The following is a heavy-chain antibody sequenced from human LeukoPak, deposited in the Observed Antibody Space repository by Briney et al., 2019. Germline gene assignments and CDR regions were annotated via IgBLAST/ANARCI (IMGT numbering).Heavy chain of an antibody. CDR1: GFTLSSYG. Sequence: GGSLRLSCAASGFTLSSYGMNWVRQAPGKGLECVSYIDSSGTTIYYADSVKGRFTISRDNAKNSLYLQMNSLRAEDTAVYYCARDFSSWPDYFDYWGQGTLVTVSS. CDR2: IDSSGTTI. V-gene: IGHV3-48*01. J-gene: IGHJ4*02. CDR3: ARDFSSWPDYFDY. D-gene: IGHD6-13*01.